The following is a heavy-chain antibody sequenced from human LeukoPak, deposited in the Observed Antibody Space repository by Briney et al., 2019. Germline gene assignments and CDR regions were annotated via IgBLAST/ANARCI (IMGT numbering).Heavy chain of an antibody. Sequence: PGGSLRLSCAASGFTVSSNYMSWVRQAPGKGLEWVSVIYSGGSTYYADSVKGRFTIPRDNSKNTLYLQMNSLRAEDTAVYYCASLYYYGSGSYSHWGQGTLATVSS. V-gene: IGHV3-53*01. J-gene: IGHJ4*02. CDR2: IYSGGST. CDR1: GFTVSSNY. D-gene: IGHD3-10*01. CDR3: ASLYYYGSGSYSH.